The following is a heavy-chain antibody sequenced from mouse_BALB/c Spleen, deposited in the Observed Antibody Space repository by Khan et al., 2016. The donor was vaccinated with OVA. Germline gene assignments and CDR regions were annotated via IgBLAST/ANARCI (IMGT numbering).Heavy chain of an antibody. CDR3: TRDRIDY. CDR1: GYTFTTYW. V-gene: IGHV1-7*01. CDR2: INPTSGYT. J-gene: IGHJ2*01. Sequence: QVQLKESGAELAKPGASVKMSCKASGYTFTTYWMHWIKQRPGQGLEWIGYINPTSGYTDYNEKFKDRATLSPDKSSSTAYMQLTSLTSEDSAVYYCTRDRIDYWGQGTTRTVSS.